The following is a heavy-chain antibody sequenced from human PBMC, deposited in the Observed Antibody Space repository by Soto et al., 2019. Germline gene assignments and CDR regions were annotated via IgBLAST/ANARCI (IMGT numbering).Heavy chain of an antibody. CDR3: VKEFGPMET. CDR2: ISYDGKNK. D-gene: IGHD1-1*01. Sequence: HPGGSLRLSCAASGFTFSVFAMHWVRQAPGKGLEWVAVISYDGKNKFYADSVKGRFTISRDNSKNTLYLQMNSLRAEDTAVYYCVKEFGPMETWGQGTLVTVSS. J-gene: IGHJ4*02. CDR1: GFTFSVFA. V-gene: IGHV3-30*18.